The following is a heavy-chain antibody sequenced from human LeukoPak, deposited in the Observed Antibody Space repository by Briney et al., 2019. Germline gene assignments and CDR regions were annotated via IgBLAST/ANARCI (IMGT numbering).Heavy chain of an antibody. CDR2: INPSGGST. V-gene: IGHV1-46*01. CDR3: AGWRAYGGYDY. D-gene: IGHD4-17*01. J-gene: IGHJ4*02. CDR1: GYTFTSYY. Sequence: ASVKVSCKASGYTFTSYYMHWVRQAPGQGLEWMGIINPSGGSTSYARKFQGRVTMTRDTSTSTVYMELSSLRSEDTAVYCCAGWRAYGGYDYWGQGPLVTVSS.